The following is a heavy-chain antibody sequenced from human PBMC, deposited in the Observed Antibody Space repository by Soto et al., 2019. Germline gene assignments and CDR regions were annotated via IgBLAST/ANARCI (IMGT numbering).Heavy chain of an antibody. D-gene: IGHD2-15*01. J-gene: IGHJ4*02. CDR1: GYTFTSYG. CDR3: ATGGFQYRRGGSCYFAYYYFDY. Sequence: ASVKVSCKASGYTFTSYGISWVRQAPGQGLEWMGWISAYNGNRNYAQKLQGRVTMTTDTSTSTAYMELRSLRSDDTAVYYCATGGFQYRRGGSCYFAYYYFDYCGQVYLVTVSS. CDR2: ISAYNGNR. V-gene: IGHV1-18*01.